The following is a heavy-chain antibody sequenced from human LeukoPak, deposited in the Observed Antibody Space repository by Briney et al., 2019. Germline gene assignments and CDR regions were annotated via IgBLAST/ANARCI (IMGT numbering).Heavy chain of an antibody. CDR1: GGSISNYY. CDR2: IYTSGTT. D-gene: IGHD6-13*01. J-gene: IGHJ4*02. CDR3: ARFSSIAAAFDY. V-gene: IGHV4-4*07. Sequence: SETLSLTCTVSGGSISNYYLSWIRQPAGKGLEWIGRIYTSGTTHYNPSLKSRVTMSVDTSKNQFSLNLSSVTAADTAVYYCARFSSIAAAFDYWGLGTLVTVSS.